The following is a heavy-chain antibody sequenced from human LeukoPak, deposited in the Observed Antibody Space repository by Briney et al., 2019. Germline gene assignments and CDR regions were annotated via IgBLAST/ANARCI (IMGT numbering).Heavy chain of an antibody. D-gene: IGHD3-3*01. CDR1: GGSISSSSYY. Sequence: NASETPSLTCTVSGGSISSSSYYWGWIRQPPGKGLEWIGSIYYSGSTYYNPSLKSRVTISVDTSKNQFSLKLSSVTAADTAVYYCARCLLEWPPTYYYYYYMDVWGKGTTVTVSS. J-gene: IGHJ6*03. CDR3: ARCLLEWPPTYYYYYYMDV. V-gene: IGHV4-39*07. CDR2: IYYSGST.